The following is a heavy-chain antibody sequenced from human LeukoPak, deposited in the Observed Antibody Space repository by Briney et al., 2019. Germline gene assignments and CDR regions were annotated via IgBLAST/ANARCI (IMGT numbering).Heavy chain of an antibody. J-gene: IGHJ3*02. CDR1: GYTFTNYG. CDR2: ISTYNGNT. CDR3: ARDGHRRCHYDCSGREDAFDI. V-gene: IGHV1-18*01. D-gene: IGHD3-22*01. Sequence: ASVKVSCKASGYTFTNYGISWVRQATGKGLEWMGWISTYNGNTNYAQKLQGRVTMTTDISTSTAYMELRSLRSDDTAVYYCARDGHRRCHYDCSGREDAFDIWGQGTMVTVSS.